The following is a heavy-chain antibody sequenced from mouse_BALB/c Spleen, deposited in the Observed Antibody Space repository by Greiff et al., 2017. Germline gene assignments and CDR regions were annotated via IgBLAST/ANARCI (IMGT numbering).Heavy chain of an antibody. D-gene: IGHD1-3*01. CDR2: INSNGGST. CDR1: GFTFSSYY. J-gene: IGHJ4*01. V-gene: IGHV5-6-2*01. Sequence: EVKLQESGGGLVKLGGSLKLSCAASGFTFSSYYMSWVRQTPEKRLELVAAINSNGGSTYYPDTVKGRFTISRDNAKNTLYLQMSSLKSEDTALYYCARQRDNYDAMDYWGQGTSVTVSS. CDR3: ARQRDNYDAMDY.